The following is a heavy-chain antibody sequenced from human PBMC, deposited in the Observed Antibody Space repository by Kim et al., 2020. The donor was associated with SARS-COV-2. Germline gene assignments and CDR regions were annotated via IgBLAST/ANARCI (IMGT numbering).Heavy chain of an antibody. D-gene: IGHD6-13*01. V-gene: IGHV3-30*18. CDR3: AKEQQGL. CDR1: GFTFSSYG. Sequence: GGSPRLSCAASGFTFSSYGMHWVRQAPGKGLEWVAVISYDGSNKYYADSVKGRFTISRDNSKNTLYLQMNSLRAEDTAVYYCAKEQQGLWGQGTLVTVSS. J-gene: IGHJ4*02. CDR2: ISYDGSNK.